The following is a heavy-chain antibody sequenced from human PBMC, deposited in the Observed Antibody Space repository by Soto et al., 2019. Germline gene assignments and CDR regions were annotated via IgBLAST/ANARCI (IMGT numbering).Heavy chain of an antibody. CDR2: ISSSSYI. Sequence: GESLKISCAASGFTFSSYSMNWVRQAPGKGLEWVSSISSSSYIYYADSVKGRFTISRDNAKNSLYLQMNSLRAEDTAVYYCARDLSNYYYDSSGYYYYFDYWGQGTLVTVSS. J-gene: IGHJ4*02. D-gene: IGHD3-22*01. V-gene: IGHV3-21*01. CDR1: GFTFSSYS. CDR3: ARDLSNYYYDSSGYYYYFDY.